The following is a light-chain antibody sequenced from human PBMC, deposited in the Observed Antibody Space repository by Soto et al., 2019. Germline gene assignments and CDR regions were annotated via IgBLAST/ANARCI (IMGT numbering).Light chain of an antibody. Sequence: DIQMTQSPSSLSADVGDRVTITCRASQSLSDYLNWYQQKPGKAPNLLIHGASTLQSGVPSRFSGGGSGTEFTLTISSLQPEDFATYYCQQGYDVRLSFGGGTKV. CDR2: GAS. CDR1: QSLSDY. CDR3: QQGYDVRLS. J-gene: IGKJ4*01. V-gene: IGKV1-39*01.